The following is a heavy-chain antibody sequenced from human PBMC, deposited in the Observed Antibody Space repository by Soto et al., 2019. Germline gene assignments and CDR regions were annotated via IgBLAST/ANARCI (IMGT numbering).Heavy chain of an antibody. CDR1: GGTFSSYA. J-gene: IGHJ4*02. D-gene: IGHD3-10*01. CDR3: ATELGENPASPFDA. V-gene: IGHV1-69*13. Sequence: GASVKVSCKASGGTFSSYAVNWVLQAPGQGLEWVGGIIPLFGTASYAQKFQGRVTITADESTSTVYMELSSLRSDDTAVYFCATELGENPASPFDAWGQGTLVTVSS. CDR2: IIPLFGTA.